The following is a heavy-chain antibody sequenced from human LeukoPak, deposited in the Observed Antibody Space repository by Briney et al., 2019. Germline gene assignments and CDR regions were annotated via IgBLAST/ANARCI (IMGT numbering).Heavy chain of an antibody. D-gene: IGHD6-6*01. V-gene: IGHV3-30-3*01. CDR1: GFTFSSYA. Sequence: RPGGSLRLSCSASGFTFSSYAMPSVRQAPGKGLERDAVISYDGSNKYYADSVKGRFTISRDNSKNTLYLQMNSLRAEDTAVYYCARDAVSIAARPDLDYWGQGTLVTVSS. CDR3: ARDAVSIAARPDLDY. CDR2: ISYDGSNK. J-gene: IGHJ4*02.